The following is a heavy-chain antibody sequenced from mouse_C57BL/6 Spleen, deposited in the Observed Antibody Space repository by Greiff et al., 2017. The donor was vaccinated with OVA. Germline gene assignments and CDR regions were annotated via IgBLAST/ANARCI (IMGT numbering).Heavy chain of an antibody. D-gene: IGHD1-1*01. CDR2: IDPSDSYT. J-gene: IGHJ1*03. CDR3: ARPHDYGSSYGYFDV. Sequence: QVQLKQPGAELVMPGASVKLSCKASGYTFTSYWMHWVKQRPGQGLEWIGEIDPSDSYTNYNQKFKGKSTLTVDKSSSTAYMQLSSLTSEDSAVYYCARPHDYGSSYGYFDVWGTGTTVTVAS. CDR1: GYTFTSYW. V-gene: IGHV1-69*01.